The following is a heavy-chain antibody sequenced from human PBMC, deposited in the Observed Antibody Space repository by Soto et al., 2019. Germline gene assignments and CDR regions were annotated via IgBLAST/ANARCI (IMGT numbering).Heavy chain of an antibody. J-gene: IGHJ1*01. V-gene: IGHV4-31*03. CDR1: GGSISSGGYY. CDR3: ARGHRGAPTQAFQH. Sequence: SETLSLTCTVSGGSISSGGYYWSWIRQHPGKGLEWIGYIYYSGSTYYNPSLKSRVTISVDTSKNQFSLKLSSVTAADTAVYYCARGHRGAPTQAFQHWGQGTLVTVSS. D-gene: IGHD1-26*01. CDR2: IYYSGST.